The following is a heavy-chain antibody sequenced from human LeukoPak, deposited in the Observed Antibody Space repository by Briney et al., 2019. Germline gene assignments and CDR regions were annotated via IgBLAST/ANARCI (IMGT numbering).Heavy chain of an antibody. Sequence: SETLSLTCAVSGGSISSSNWWSWVRQPPGKGLEWIGEIYHSGSTNYNPSLKSRVTISVDKSKNQFSLKLSSVTAADTAVYYCARDWGFRWPGLDYWGQGTLATVSS. CDR2: IYHSGST. J-gene: IGHJ4*02. CDR3: ARDWGFRWPGLDY. D-gene: IGHD7-27*01. V-gene: IGHV4-4*02. CDR1: GGSISSSNW.